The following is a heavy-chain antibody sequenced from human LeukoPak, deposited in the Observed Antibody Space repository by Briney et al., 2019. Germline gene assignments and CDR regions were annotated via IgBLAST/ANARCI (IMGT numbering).Heavy chain of an antibody. V-gene: IGHV1-69*13. CDR1: GGTFSSYA. CDR3: ARGDGVLTRYYTSPPLFDY. J-gene: IGHJ4*02. Sequence: PVATVKVSCKASGGTFSSYAISWVRHAPGQGLEGMGGVIPIFGTANYAQKFQSRVTITADESTSTAYMELSSLRSEDTAVYYCARGDGVLTRYYTSPPLFDYWGQGTLVTVSS. CDR2: VIPIFGTA. D-gene: IGHD3-9*01.